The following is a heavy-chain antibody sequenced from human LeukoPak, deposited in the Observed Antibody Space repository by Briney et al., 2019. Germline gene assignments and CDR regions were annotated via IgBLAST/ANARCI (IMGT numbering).Heavy chain of an antibody. CDR1: GGSISSSSYY. Sequence: SETLSLTCTVSGGSISSSSYYWGWIRQPPGKGLEWIGSIYYSGSTYYNPSLKSRVTISVDTSKNQFSLKLSSVTAADTAVYYCARDNLVSSSVHYMDVWGKGTTVTVSS. V-gene: IGHV4-39*07. J-gene: IGHJ6*03. D-gene: IGHD6-6*01. CDR3: ARDNLVSSSVHYMDV. CDR2: IYYSGST.